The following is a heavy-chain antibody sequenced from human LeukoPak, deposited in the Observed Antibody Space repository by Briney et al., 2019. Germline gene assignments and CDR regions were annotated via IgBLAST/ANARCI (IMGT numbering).Heavy chain of an antibody. CDR2: ISYSGST. CDR3: ARGVGRHSSNFDL. Sequence: ETLSLTCTISGGSFSTNFWSWIRQPPGKGLEWIGYISYSGSTNYNPSLKSRVTISLDTSKNQFSLKLSSVTDADTALYYCARGVGRHSSNFDLWSQGTLVAVSS. CDR1: GGSFSTNF. V-gene: IGHV4-59*01. J-gene: IGHJ4*02. D-gene: IGHD2-2*01.